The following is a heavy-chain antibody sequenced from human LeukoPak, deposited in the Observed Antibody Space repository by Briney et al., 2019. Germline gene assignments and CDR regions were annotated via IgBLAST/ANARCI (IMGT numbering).Heavy chain of an antibody. D-gene: IGHD5-24*01. CDR3: ARDYNGHFDY. CDR2: IWYDGRNE. Sequence: GGSLRLSCAASGFILSNYGMPWVRQAPGKGLEWVAVIWYDGRNEYYADSVKGRFTIARDNSENTVSLQMNSLRAEDTAVYYCARDYNGHFDYWGQGTPVTVSS. J-gene: IGHJ4*02. V-gene: IGHV3-33*01. CDR1: GFILSNYG.